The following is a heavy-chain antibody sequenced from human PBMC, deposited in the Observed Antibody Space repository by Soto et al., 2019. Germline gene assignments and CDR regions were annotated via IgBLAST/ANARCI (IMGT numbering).Heavy chain of an antibody. CDR1: GGSVSSGSYY. D-gene: IGHD1-26*01. V-gene: IGHV4-61*01. CDR3: ARDRPYSGSYS. J-gene: IGHJ4*02. CDR2: IYYSGST. Sequence: SETLSLTCTVSGGSVSSGSYYWRWIRQPPGKGLEWIGYIYYSGSTNYNPSLKSRVTISVDTSKNQFSLKLSSVTAADTAVYYCARDRPYSGSYSWGQGTLVTVSS.